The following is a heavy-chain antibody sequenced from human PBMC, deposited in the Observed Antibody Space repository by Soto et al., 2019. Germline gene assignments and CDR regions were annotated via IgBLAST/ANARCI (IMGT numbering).Heavy chain of an antibody. CDR1: GYTFSNYG. Sequence: ASVKVSCKTSGYTFSNYGINWVRQAPGQGLEWMGWISGYNGNTNYAQTVRGRVTMTTDTSTGTVNMEPRSLKSDDTAIYYCSRFLMVGAWLDTDYYHGMDVWRQGTTVT. J-gene: IGHJ6*02. D-gene: IGHD3-10*01. V-gene: IGHV1-18*01. CDR2: ISGYNGNT. CDR3: SRFLMVGAWLDTDYYHGMDV.